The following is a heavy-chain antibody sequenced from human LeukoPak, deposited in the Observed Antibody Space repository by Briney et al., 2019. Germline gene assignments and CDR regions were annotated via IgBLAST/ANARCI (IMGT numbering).Heavy chain of an antibody. D-gene: IGHD6-25*01. Sequence: SETLSLTCTVSGGSVSTYYWGWIRQPPRKGLEWIGYIHYSGGTRYNPSLNSRASISIDTSKNQFSLQLSSVTAADTALYYCARRRAEGGSDGRYNWFDPWGQGTLLTVSS. V-gene: IGHV4-59*08. J-gene: IGHJ5*02. CDR1: GGSVSTYY. CDR2: IHYSGGT. CDR3: ARRRAEGGSDGRYNWFDP.